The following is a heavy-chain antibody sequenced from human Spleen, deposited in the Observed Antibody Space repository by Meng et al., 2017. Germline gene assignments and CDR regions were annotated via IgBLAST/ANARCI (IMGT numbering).Heavy chain of an antibody. CDR2: INHSGST. CDR1: GGSFSDYY. J-gene: IGHJ4*02. Sequence: QVQLQEGGAGLFKPSETLPLTVVVSGGSFSDYYWSWIRQPPGKGLEWIGEINHSGSTNYNPSLESRATISVDTSQNNLSLKLSSVTAADSAVYYCARGPTTMAHDFDYWGQGTLVTVSS. CDR3: ARGPTTMAHDFDY. V-gene: IGHV4-34*01. D-gene: IGHD4-11*01.